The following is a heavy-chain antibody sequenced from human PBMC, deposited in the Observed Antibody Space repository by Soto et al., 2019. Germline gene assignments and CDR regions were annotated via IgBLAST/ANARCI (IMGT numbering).Heavy chain of an antibody. J-gene: IGHJ6*02. Sequence: EVQLVESGGGLVQPGGSLRLSCAASGFTVSSNYMSWVRQAPGKGLEWVSVNSGRSTYYADSVKGRFTISRDNSENTLYLQMNSLRAEDTAVYYCARERRTLYGMDVWGQGTTVTVSS. CDR3: ARERRTLYGMDV. CDR1: GFTVSSNY. V-gene: IGHV3-66*01. CDR2: NSGRST.